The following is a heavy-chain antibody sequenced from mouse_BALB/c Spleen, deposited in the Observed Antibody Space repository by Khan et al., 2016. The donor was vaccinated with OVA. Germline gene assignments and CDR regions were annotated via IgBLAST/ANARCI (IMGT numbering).Heavy chain of an antibody. CDR1: GFSLTSYG. V-gene: IGHV2-2*02. J-gene: IGHJ4*01. D-gene: IGHD2-14*01. Sequence: VQLVESGPGLVQPSQSLSITCTVSGFSLTSYGVHWVRQSPGKGLEWLGVIWSGGSTDYNAAFISRLSISKDNSKSQVFFKMNSLQANDTAIYYSARIFIGTTDYAMDYWGQGTSVTVSS. CDR3: ARIFIGTTDYAMDY. CDR2: IWSGGST.